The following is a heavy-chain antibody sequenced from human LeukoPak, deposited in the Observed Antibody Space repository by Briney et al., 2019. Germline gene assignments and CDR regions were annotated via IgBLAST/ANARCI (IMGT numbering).Heavy chain of an antibody. CDR3: ARGRDCGGDCYSNYSDY. CDR2: INHSGST. J-gene: IGHJ4*02. CDR1: GGSFSGYY. V-gene: IGHV4-34*01. D-gene: IGHD2-21*02. Sequence: SETLSLTCAVYGGSFSGYYWSWIRQPPGKGLEWIGEINHSGSTNYNPSLKSRVTISVDTSKNQFSLKLSSVTAADTAVYYCARGRDCGGDCYSNYSDYWGQGTLVTVSS.